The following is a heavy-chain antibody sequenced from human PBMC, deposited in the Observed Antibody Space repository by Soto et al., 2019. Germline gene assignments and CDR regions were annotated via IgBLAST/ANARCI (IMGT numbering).Heavy chain of an antibody. CDR3: AKGSTAMTYFDY. D-gene: IGHD5-18*01. J-gene: IGHJ4*02. Sequence: QVQLVESGGGVVQPGRSRRLSCAAAGFIFSSYRMHWVRQAPGKGLEWVAVISYDGSNKYYADTVKGRFTISRDNSKNTLYMQMNSLRAEDTAVYYCAKGSTAMTYFDYWGQGTLVTVSS. CDR1: GFIFSSYR. CDR2: ISYDGSNK. V-gene: IGHV3-30*18.